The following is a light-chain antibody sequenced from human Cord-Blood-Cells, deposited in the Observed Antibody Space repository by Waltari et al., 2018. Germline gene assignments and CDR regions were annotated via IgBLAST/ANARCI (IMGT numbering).Light chain of an antibody. V-gene: IGLV2-23*01. CDR2: EGS. Sequence: QSALTQPASVSGSPGPSITLSCPGTSRDVGSFNLVSWYQQHPGKAPKLMIYEGSKRPSGVSNRFSGSKSGNTASLTISGLQAEDEADYYCCSYAGSSTWVFGGGTKLTVL. CDR3: CSYAGSSTWV. J-gene: IGLJ3*02. CDR1: SRDVGSFNL.